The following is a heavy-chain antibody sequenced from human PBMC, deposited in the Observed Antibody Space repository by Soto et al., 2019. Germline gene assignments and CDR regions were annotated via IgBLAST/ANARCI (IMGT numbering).Heavy chain of an antibody. CDR3: ARVRLSIAVNDALDV. V-gene: IGHV3-30-3*01. D-gene: IGHD3-3*02. Sequence: QVRLVESGGGVVQPGTSLRLSCAASGFTFSDYVIHWVRQAAGKGLEWVASMTYDGGTEYYADSVKGRFTMSRHNSKRALSLQMNSLRPDDTAVYYCARVRLSIAVNDALDVWGQGTTVTVSS. CDR2: MTYDGGTE. J-gene: IGHJ3*01. CDR1: GFTFSDYV.